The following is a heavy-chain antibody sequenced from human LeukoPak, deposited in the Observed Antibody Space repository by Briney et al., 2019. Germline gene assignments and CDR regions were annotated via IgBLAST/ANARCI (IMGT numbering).Heavy chain of an antibody. CDR3: AKGGPSHWYFDL. CDR2: ISGSGGST. J-gene: IGHJ2*01. CDR1: GFTFSSYW. V-gene: IGHV3-23*01. Sequence: GGSLRLSCAASGFTFSSYWMHWVRQAPGKGLEWVSSISGSGGSTYYADSVKGRITISRDNSKNTLYLQMSSLRAEDTAVYYCAKGGPSHWYFDLWGRGTLVTVSS. D-gene: IGHD6-6*01.